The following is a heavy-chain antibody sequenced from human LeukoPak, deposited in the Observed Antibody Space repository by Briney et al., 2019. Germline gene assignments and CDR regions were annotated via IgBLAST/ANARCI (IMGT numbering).Heavy chain of an antibody. D-gene: IGHD4-17*01. CDR1: GASITNSRYY. J-gene: IGHJ4*02. Sequence: SETLSLTCTVSGASITNSRYYWGWLRQPPGKGLEWIGNVAYGGDTYYSPSLRSRITISEDTSNNQFSLHLTSVTAADTAVYYCARATGFRDYGENFYFGSWGQGTLVTVSS. CDR2: VAYGGDT. CDR3: ARATGFRDYGENFYFGS. V-gene: IGHV4-39*01.